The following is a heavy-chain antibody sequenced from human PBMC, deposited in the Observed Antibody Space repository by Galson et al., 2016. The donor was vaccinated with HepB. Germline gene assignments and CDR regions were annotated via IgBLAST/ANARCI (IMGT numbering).Heavy chain of an antibody. CDR2: IFHTGFN. CDR1: SGSFSSSNW. D-gene: IGHD2/OR15-2a*01. CDR3: ARPLREYGDAMDV. J-gene: IGHJ6*02. V-gene: IGHV4-4*02. Sequence: SETLSLTCAVASGSFSSSNWWSWVRQPPGKGLEWIGEIFHTGFNHNNPSLKSRDTISLDKSQNQFCLSLRSVTDADTAVFYCARPLREYGDAMDVWGQGTTVTVSS.